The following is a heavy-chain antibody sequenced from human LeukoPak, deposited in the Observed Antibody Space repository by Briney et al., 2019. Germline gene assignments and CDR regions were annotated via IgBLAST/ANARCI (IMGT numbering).Heavy chain of an antibody. J-gene: IGHJ4*02. D-gene: IGHD4-23*01. CDR2: IYYGGST. V-gene: IGHV4-30-4*01. CDR1: GVSISSGDYY. CDR3: ARDRDYGGNSGLDY. Sequence: SPSETLSLTCTVSGVSISSGDYYWSWIRQPPGKGLEWIGYIYYGGSTYYNPSLKSRVTISVDTSKNQFSLKLSSVTAADTAVYYCARDRDYGGNSGLDYWGQGTLVTVSS.